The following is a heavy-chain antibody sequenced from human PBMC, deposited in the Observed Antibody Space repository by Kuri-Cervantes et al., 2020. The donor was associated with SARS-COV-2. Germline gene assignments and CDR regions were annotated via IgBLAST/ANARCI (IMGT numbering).Heavy chain of an antibody. V-gene: IGHV5-10-1*01. CDR1: GYTFTSYW. J-gene: IGHJ4*02. Sequence: KVSCKGSGYTFTSYWISWVRQMPGKGLEWMGRIDPSDSYTYYSQYFQGHVTISADKSISTAYLQWSSLKASDTAMYYCARLRICGGDSSPSFDYWGQGTLVTVSS. CDR3: ARLRICGGDSSPSFDY. CDR2: IDPSDSYT. D-gene: IGHD2-21*02.